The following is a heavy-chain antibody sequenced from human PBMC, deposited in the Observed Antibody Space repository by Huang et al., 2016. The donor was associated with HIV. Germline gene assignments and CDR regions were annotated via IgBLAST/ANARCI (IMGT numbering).Heavy chain of an antibody. CDR3: ARQGVGDFVVEPTGLGAFDI. D-gene: IGHD2-2*01. CDR1: GYTFNGYW. V-gene: IGHV5-51*01. J-gene: IGHJ3*02. Sequence: EVQLVQSGAVVKKPGESLKISCKGSGYTFNGYWIGWVRQMPGKGLEWMVIIYPGDPEPTYSPSFQGQVTISADKSISTAYLQWSGLKASDTAMYYCARQGVGDFVVEPTGLGAFDIWGQGTMVTVSS. CDR2: IYPGDPEP.